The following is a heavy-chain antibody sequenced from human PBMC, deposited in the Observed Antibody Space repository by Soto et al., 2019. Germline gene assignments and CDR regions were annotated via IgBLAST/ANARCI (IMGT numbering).Heavy chain of an antibody. CDR2: FYYSGLT. CDR3: ARGNTHGYYYMDV. Sequence: QVQLQESGPGLAKPSETLSLTCAVSGASMNTYYWSWIRQPPGKGLEWIGYFYYSGLTNYNPSLKSRVTISLDTSKNQFSLKLSSVTAADTAVYFCARGNTHGYYYMDVWGRGTTVTVSS. V-gene: IGHV4-59*08. CDR1: GASMNTYY. D-gene: IGHD3-22*01. J-gene: IGHJ6*03.